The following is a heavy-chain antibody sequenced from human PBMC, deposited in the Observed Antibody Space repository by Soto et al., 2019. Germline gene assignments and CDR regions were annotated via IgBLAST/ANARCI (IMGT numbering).Heavy chain of an antibody. CDR3: ATGDTRSLIDY. V-gene: IGHV1-24*01. D-gene: IGHD2-15*01. CDR1: GYTISEIS. J-gene: IGHJ4*02. Sequence: GSSVKASCKISGYTISEISMPWVRKAPGRGLEWMGGLDPEDGDTIYAQTFQGRVTMTEDTSTDTDYMELSSLSSEDTAVYFCATGDTRSLIDYWGRGPLVTVSS. CDR2: LDPEDGDT.